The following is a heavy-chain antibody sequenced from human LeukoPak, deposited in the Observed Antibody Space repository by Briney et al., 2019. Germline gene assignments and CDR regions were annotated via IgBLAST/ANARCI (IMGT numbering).Heavy chain of an antibody. D-gene: IGHD6-6*01. CDR1: GFTVSINY. V-gene: IGHV3-53*04. Sequence: PGGSLRLSCAASGFTVSINYMSWVRQAPGKGLEWVSVIYSGGSTYYADSVKGRFTISRHNSKNTLYLQMNSLRAEDTAVYYCARVSSSSGPGGYYYGMDVWGQGTTVTVSS. J-gene: IGHJ6*02. CDR3: ARVSSSSGPGGYYYGMDV. CDR2: IYSGGST.